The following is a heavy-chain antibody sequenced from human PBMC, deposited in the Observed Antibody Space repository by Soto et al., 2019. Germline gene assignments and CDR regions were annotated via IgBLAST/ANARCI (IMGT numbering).Heavy chain of an antibody. CDR2: INHVGIT. CDR1: GGSFRGFY. D-gene: IGHD2-15*01. J-gene: IGHJ4*02. CDR3: ARAHEFWGGRQQPIDY. V-gene: IGHV4-34*01. Sequence: PSETLSLTCAVSGGSFRGFYWTWIRQSPGKGLEWLGDINHVGITNYNPSLKSRVSIPVDTSKSQFSLKLSSVTAADTAVYYCARAHEFWGGRQQPIDYWGQGTLVTVSS.